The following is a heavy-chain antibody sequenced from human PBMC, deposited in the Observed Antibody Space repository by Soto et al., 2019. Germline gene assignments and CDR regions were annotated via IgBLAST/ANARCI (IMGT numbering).Heavy chain of an antibody. J-gene: IGHJ4*02. CDR2: IYYSGNS. Sequence: PSETLSLTCPVSGTSISNYYWNWIRQSPGKGLEWIGYIYYSGNSKYNPSLKSRVTISLDTSKNQFSLKLTSVTAADTAVYYCARRRFGELSDFDYWGQGALVTVSS. V-gene: IGHV4-59*08. CDR1: GTSISNYY. D-gene: IGHD3-10*01. CDR3: ARRRFGELSDFDY.